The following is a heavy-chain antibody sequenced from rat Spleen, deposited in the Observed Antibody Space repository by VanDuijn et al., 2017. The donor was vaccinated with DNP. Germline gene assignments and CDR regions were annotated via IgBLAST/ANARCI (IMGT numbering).Heavy chain of an antibody. CDR2: ISSGGSP. V-gene: IGHV2S12*01. CDR1: GFSLTNFG. CDR3: AREGTMMVVGFLDF. D-gene: IGHD1-12*02. J-gene: IGHJ1*01. Sequence: QVQLKESGPGLVQPSQTLSLTCTVSGFSLTNFGVSWVRQPPGKGLEWIAAISSGGSPFYISALKSRLSISRDTSKSQVFLRMNSLQTEDTAIYFCAREGTMMVVGFLDFWGPGTMVTVSS.